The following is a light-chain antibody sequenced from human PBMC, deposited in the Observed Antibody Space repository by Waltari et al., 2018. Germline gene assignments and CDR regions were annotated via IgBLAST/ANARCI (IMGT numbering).Light chain of an antibody. CDR2: HTS. J-gene: IGKJ1*01. Sequence: EIVLTPSPGTLSLSPGERATLSCRASQGVGKYLAWYQQRPGQAPRLLHYHTSIRATGIPDRFSGSGYGTGFSLTISRLGPEDFAVYYCQKYDFLPATFGQGTTVEIK. CDR3: QKYDFLPAT. V-gene: IGKV3-20*01. CDR1: QGVGKY.